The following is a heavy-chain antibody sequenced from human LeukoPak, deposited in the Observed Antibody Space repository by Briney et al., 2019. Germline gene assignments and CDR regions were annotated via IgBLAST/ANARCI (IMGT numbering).Heavy chain of an antibody. J-gene: IGHJ4*02. D-gene: IGHD4-17*01. V-gene: IGHV3-48*02. CDR2: ISSSSSTI. Sequence: GVLRLSCAASGFTFSSYSMDWVRKAPGKGLEWFSYISSSSSTIYYADSVKGRFTISRDNAKNSLYLQMNSLRDEDTAVYYCARDGRYGDYVRFDYWGQGTLVTVSS. CDR3: ARDGRYGDYVRFDY. CDR1: GFTFSSYS.